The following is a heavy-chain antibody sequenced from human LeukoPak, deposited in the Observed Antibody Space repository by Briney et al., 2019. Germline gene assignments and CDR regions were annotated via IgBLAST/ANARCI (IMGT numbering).Heavy chain of an antibody. J-gene: IGHJ6*02. CDR1: GGSISSYY. CDR2: IYHSGST. CDR3: AGGTWGDYGYYYYGMDV. D-gene: IGHD4-17*01. Sequence: PSETLSLTCTVSGGSISSYYWGWIRQPPGKGLEWIGSIYHSGSTYYNPSLKSRVTISVDTSKNQFSLKLSSVTAADTAVYYCAGGTWGDYGYYYYGMDVWGQGTTVTVSS. V-gene: IGHV4-38-2*02.